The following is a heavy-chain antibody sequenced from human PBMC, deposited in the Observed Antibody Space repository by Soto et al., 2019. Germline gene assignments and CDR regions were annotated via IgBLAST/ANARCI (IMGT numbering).Heavy chain of an antibody. Sequence: QVQLVESGGGLVTPGGSLRLSCAASRFTFSDYYMTWVRQAPGKGLEWVSYINIRSTYTNYADSVKGRFTISRDNAKIPLYLQINSRRAEDTAVYYCARDSGFGDHHVDLWGQGTRVIVSS. CDR1: RFTFSDYY. CDR2: INIRSTYT. D-gene: IGHD3-10*01. J-gene: IGHJ5*02. V-gene: IGHV3-11*06. CDR3: ARDSGFGDHHVDL.